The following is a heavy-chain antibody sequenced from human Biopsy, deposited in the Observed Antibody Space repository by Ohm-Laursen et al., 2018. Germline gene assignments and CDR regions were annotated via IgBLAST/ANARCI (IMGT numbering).Heavy chain of an antibody. Sequence: GASVKVACKASGSTFTSYDINWARQATGQGLEWMGWMNPNSGNTDYAQKFQGRVTMTRNTSISTAYMELNSLTSEDTAVYYCARGSFWFGGNYYYYGMDVWGQGTTVTVSS. J-gene: IGHJ6*02. CDR3: ARGSFWFGGNYYYYGMDV. CDR2: MNPNSGNT. V-gene: IGHV1-8*01. CDR1: GSTFTSYD. D-gene: IGHD3-10*01.